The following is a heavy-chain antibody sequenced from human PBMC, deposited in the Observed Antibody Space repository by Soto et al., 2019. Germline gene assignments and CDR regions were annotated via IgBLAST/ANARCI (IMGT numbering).Heavy chain of an antibody. V-gene: IGHV3-21*01. J-gene: IGHJ6*02. D-gene: IGHD3-3*01. CDR3: AREPSGGEWLLYYSYYGMDV. Sequence: PGGSLRLSCAASGFTFSSYSMNWVRQAPGKGLEWVSSISSSSSYIYYADSVKGRFTISRDNAKNSLYLQMNSLRAEDTAVYYCAREPSGGEWLLYYSYYGMDVWGQGTTVTVSS. CDR1: GFTFSSYS. CDR2: ISSSSSYI.